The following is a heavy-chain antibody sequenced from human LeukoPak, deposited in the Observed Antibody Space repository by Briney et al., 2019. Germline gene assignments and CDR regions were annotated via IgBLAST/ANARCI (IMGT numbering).Heavy chain of an antibody. J-gene: IGHJ4*02. CDR2: ISYDGSNK. D-gene: IGHD6-19*01. V-gene: IGHV3-30-3*01. Sequence: PGGSLRLSCAASGFTFSSYAMHWVRQAPGKGLEWVAVISYDGSNKYYADSVKGRFTISRDNSKNTLYLQMNSLRAEDTAVYYCARVGWLVPCFDYWGQGTLVTVSS. CDR1: GFTFSSYA. CDR3: ARVGWLVPCFDY.